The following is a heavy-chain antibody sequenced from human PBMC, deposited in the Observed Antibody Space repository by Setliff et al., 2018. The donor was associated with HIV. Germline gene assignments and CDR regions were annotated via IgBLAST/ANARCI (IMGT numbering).Heavy chain of an antibody. Sequence: ASVKVSCKASGGTFSSYAISWVRQAPGQGLEWMGGIIPIFGTANYAQKFQGRVTITADESTSTAYMELSSLRSEDTAVYYCARSAKSGAWTYYDFWSGYSYYYIDVWGKGTTVTVSS. CDR1: GGTFSSYA. J-gene: IGHJ6*03. CDR3: ARSAKSGAWTYYDFWSGYSYYYIDV. CDR2: IIPIFGTA. D-gene: IGHD3-3*01. V-gene: IGHV1-69*13.